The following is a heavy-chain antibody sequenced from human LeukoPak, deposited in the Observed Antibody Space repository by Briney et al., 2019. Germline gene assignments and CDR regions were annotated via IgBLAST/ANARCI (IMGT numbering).Heavy chain of an antibody. D-gene: IGHD1-1*01. CDR2: FRVDRGGA. V-gene: IGHV3-23*01. CDR1: GYTFSSHA. Sequence: GGSLRLSCVHPGYTFSSHAITWVRHAPGKGLEWVSTFRVDRGGAYYAETLWGRFLISRDNSEISFYLQMYTLCAEETAPYFTSEGQELDEGGWESWGRRALVSVSS. J-gene: IGHJ1*01. CDR3: SEGQELDEGGWES.